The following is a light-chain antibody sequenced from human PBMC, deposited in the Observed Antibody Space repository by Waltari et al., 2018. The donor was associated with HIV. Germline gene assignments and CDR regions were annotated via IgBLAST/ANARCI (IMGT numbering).Light chain of an antibody. CDR1: QTVQRGS. J-gene: IGKJ5*01. CDR3: QQYNTSPRGIT. Sequence: VLTQSPGTLSLSPGQRVTLTCMSSQTVQRGSLAWYQQKPGQVPRLVIYAASTRATGIPDRFSGSGSGTEFSLTISRLEPEDFAVYYCQQYNTSPRGITFGQGTRLEIK. V-gene: IGKV3-20*01. CDR2: AAS.